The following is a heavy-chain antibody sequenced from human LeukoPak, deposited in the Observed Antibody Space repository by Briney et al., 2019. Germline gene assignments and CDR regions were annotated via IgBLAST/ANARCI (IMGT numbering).Heavy chain of an antibody. CDR1: GFTVSSNY. D-gene: IGHD3-22*01. J-gene: IGHJ4*02. Sequence: GGSLRLSCAASGFTVSSNYVSWVRQAPGKGLEWVSVIYSGGSTYYADSVKGRFTISRDNSKNTLYLQMNSLRAEDTAVYYCARGTDYYDSSGYYNLDYWGQGTLVTVSS. CDR2: IYSGGST. CDR3: ARGTDYYDSSGYYNLDY. V-gene: IGHV3-66*01.